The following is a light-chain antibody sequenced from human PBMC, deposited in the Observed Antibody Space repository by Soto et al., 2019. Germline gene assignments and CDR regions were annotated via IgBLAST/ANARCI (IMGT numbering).Light chain of an antibody. Sequence: DVRMTQSPASLSASVGDTITITCRASRTINTYLNWFQQKPGEPPRLLIYGASTLHEGVPSRCSGSGSGADFTLTISGLQPEDFASYHCQQTYSDISFGGGTKV. V-gene: IGKV1-39*01. CDR3: QQTYSDIS. CDR2: GAS. J-gene: IGKJ4*01. CDR1: RTINTY.